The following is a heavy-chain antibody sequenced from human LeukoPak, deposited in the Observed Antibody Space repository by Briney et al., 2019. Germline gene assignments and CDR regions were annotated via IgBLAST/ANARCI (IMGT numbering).Heavy chain of an antibody. Sequence: GGSLRLSCVASGFTFSRDWMSWVRQSPGKGLEWLSTINGGGNTTFYADSVKGRFTISRDNSKNTLYLHMDSLRPDDTAIYYCTKELHVAVAVADYYYFYMDVWGRGTAVTVSS. CDR3: TKELHVAVAVADYYYFYMDV. CDR1: GFTFSRDW. D-gene: IGHD6-19*01. CDR2: INGGGNTT. V-gene: IGHV3-23*01. J-gene: IGHJ6*03.